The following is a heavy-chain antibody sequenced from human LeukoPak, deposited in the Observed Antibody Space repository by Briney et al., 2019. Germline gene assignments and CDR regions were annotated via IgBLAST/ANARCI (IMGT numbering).Heavy chain of an antibody. D-gene: IGHD6-19*01. J-gene: IGHJ6*03. V-gene: IGHV3-21*01. Sequence: PGGALRHSCAASGFILNCQRVNWVRQAPGKGLEWVSSISSTSSYIYYADSVKSRFTISRDNAKNSLYLQMNSLRAEDTAVYYCARSSGWYHRGPDYYYYYMDVWGKGTTVTVS. CDR1: GFILNCQR. CDR2: ISSTSSYI. CDR3: ARSSGWYHRGPDYYYYYMDV.